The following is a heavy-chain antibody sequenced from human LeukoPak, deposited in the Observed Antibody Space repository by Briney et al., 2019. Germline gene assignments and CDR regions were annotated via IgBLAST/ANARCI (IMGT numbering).Heavy chain of an antibody. CDR1: GFTFSSYE. CDR2: ISSSGSTI. CDR3: ARDDSSGYYYDAFDI. Sequence: PGGSLRLSCAASGFTFSSYEMNWVRQAPGKGLEWVSYISSSGSTIYYADSVKGRFTISRDNAKNSLYLQMNSLRAEDTAVYYCARDDSSGYYYDAFDIWGQGTMVTVSS. V-gene: IGHV3-48*03. D-gene: IGHD3-22*01. J-gene: IGHJ3*02.